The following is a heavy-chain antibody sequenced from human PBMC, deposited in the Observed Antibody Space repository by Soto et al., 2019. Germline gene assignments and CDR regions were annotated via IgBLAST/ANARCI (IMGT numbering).Heavy chain of an antibody. D-gene: IGHD5-18*01. Sequence: QITLKESGPTLVKPTQTLTLTCTFSGFSLTTRGVGVGWIRQPPGKALEWLALIYWDDDEGYSPSLKSRPTITKHNSKNTVVRPMTNMDPVDTATYYCAHRPSGYSYHFDYWGQGTLVTVSS. V-gene: IGHV2-5*02. J-gene: IGHJ4*02. CDR2: IYWDDDE. CDR3: AHRPSGYSYHFDY. CDR1: GFSLTTRGVG.